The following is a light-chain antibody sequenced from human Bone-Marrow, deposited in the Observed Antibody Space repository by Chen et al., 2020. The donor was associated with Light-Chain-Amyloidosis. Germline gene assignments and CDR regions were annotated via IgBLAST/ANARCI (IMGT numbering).Light chain of an antibody. CDR2: DAS. V-gene: IGKV3-11*01. Sequence: DIVLTQSPAPLSLSPGERAALSCRARQGFSKFLAWYPHKPGHAPRLLIDDASIRATGIPARFSGSGSGTDFTLTINSLEPEDFAVYYCQERTNWPLYTFGQGTKLEI. CDR1: QGFSKF. J-gene: IGKJ2*01. CDR3: QERTNWPLYT.